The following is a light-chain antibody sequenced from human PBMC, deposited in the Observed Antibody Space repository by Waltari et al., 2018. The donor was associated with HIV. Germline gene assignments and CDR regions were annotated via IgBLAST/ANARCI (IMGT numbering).Light chain of an antibody. J-gene: IGLJ1*01. CDR3: ASYTVNSTGV. CDR1: ASDIGRYNY. V-gene: IGLV2-14*03. Sequence: QSALSQPASVSASPGQSVAISCSGSASDIGRYNYVSWYQQHPDKTPRLILFDVNNRPSGISDRFSGSESGTTASLTISTVETDDEADYYCASYTVNSTGVFGSGTKLTVL. CDR2: DVN.